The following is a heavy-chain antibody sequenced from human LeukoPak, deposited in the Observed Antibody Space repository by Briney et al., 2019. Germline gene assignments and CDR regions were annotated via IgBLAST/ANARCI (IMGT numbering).Heavy chain of an antibody. CDR1: GFTFSSYS. V-gene: IGHV3-20*04. J-gene: IGHJ6*03. CDR3: ARARDRYYYYYYMDV. CDR2: INWNGGST. Sequence: GGSLRLSCAASGFTFSSYSMNWVRQAPGKGLEWVSGINWNGGSTGYADSVKGRFTISRDNAKNSLYLQMNSLRAEDTALYYCARARDRYYYYYYMDVWGKGTTVTVSS.